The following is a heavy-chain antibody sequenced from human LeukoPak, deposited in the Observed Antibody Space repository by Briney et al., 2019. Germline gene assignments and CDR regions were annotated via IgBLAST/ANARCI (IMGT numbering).Heavy chain of an antibody. CDR3: ATGYSSGWYYFDY. Sequence: ASVKVSCKASGGTFSSYAISWMRQAPGQGLEWMGGIIPIFGTANYAQKFQGRVTMTEDTSTDTAYMELSSLRSEDTAMYYCATGYSSGWYYFDYWGQGTLVTVSS. CDR2: IIPIFGTA. J-gene: IGHJ4*02. D-gene: IGHD6-19*01. CDR1: GGTFSSYA. V-gene: IGHV1-69*06.